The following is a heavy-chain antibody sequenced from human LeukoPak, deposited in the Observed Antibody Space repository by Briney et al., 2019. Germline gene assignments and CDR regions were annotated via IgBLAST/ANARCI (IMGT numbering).Heavy chain of an antibody. Sequence: ASETLSLTXTVSGGSISSYYWSWIRQPPGKGLEWIGYIYYSGSTNYNPSLKIRVTISVDTSKNQFSLKLSSVTAADTAVYYCARGGYCTNGVYYNSLHFDYWGQGTLVTVSS. CDR2: IYYSGST. D-gene: IGHD2-8*01. CDR3: ARGGYCTNGVYYNSLHFDY. J-gene: IGHJ4*02. V-gene: IGHV4-59*01. CDR1: GGSISSYY.